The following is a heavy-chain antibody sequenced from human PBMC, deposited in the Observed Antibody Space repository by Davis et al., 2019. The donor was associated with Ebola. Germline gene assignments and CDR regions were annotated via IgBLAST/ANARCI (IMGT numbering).Heavy chain of an antibody. CDR3: ASRGFPKAFDI. Sequence: PGGSLRLSCAASGFTFSSHWMSWVRQAPGKGLEWVANIKYDGGEKYYVDSVKGRFTISRDNAKNSLYLQMNSLRAEDTAVYYCASRGFPKAFDIWGQGTMVTVSS. CDR1: GFTFSSHW. CDR2: IKYDGGEK. J-gene: IGHJ3*02. V-gene: IGHV3-7*03.